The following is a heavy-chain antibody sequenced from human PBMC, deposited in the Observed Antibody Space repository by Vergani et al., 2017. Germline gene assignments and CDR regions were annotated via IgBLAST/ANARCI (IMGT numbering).Heavy chain of an antibody. CDR3: ARHGGSGNYYHLFDS. CDR1: EFNFKDFY. Sequence: QVQLVESGGGLVKPEGSLRLSCVASEFNFKDFYMNWFRQSPGRGLEWVSFISRDGSTTHYADSVKGRFTISRDNAKKTLFLEMKSLRGEDTAIYHCARHGGSGNYYHLFDSWGQGTLVIVSS. CDR2: ISRDGSTT. J-gene: IGHJ4*02. V-gene: IGHV3-11*04. D-gene: IGHD3-3*01.